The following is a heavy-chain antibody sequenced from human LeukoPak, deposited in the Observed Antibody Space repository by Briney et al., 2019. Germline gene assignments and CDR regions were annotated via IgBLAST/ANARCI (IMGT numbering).Heavy chain of an antibody. D-gene: IGHD6-19*01. Sequence: SQRMSLTCAVFGWSSSDFYWTWVRQAPGKGLEWIGEINHSGSTKYNPSLKSRVTLSIDTPKTQFSLRLNSVTAADTAVFYCTFGYSSGGRLFQRWAQGILVTVSS. CDR3: TFGYSSGGRLFQR. J-gene: IGHJ1*01. CDR2: INHSGST. V-gene: IGHV4-34*01. CDR1: GWSSSDFY.